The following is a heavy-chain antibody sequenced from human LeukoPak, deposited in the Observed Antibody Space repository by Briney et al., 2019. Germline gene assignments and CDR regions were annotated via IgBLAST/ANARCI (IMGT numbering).Heavy chain of an antibody. J-gene: IGHJ4*02. D-gene: IGHD1-26*01. Sequence: GGSLRLSCAASGCTFSSYAMSWVRQAPGKGLEWVSAVSDSGGSTYYADSVKGRFTISRDNSKNTLYLQMNSLRADDTAVYYCANAVKWELHRFDCWGQGTLVSVSS. CDR3: ANAVKWELHRFDC. CDR1: GCTFSSYA. CDR2: VSDSGGST. V-gene: IGHV3-23*01.